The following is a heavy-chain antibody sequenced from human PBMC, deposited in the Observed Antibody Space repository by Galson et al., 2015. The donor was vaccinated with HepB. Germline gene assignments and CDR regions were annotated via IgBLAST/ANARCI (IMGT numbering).Heavy chain of an antibody. Sequence: SVKVSCKASGYTFTSYAMHWVRQAPGQRLEWMGWINAGNGNTKHSQKFQGRVTITRDTSASTAYMELSSLRSEDTAVYYCARVYCSSTSCFPSGWNHYYMDVWGKGTTVTVSS. D-gene: IGHD2-2*01. J-gene: IGHJ6*03. CDR1: GYTFTSYA. V-gene: IGHV1-3*01. CDR2: INAGNGNT. CDR3: ARVYCSSTSCFPSGWNHYYMDV.